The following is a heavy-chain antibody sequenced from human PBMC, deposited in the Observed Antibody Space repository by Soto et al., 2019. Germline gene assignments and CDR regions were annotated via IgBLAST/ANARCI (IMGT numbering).Heavy chain of an antibody. CDR3: ARQLARRVRAASH. V-gene: IGHV3-11*01. CDR1: GFFFTDYF. J-gene: IGHJ4*02. Sequence: QVQLAESGGGLVKSGGSLTLSCSTSGFFFTDYFMSWIRQAPGKGLEWVSYISPSGDVTHYADSVKGRFTISRDNTKNSLFLQMSSLRDDDTAVYYCARQLARRVRAASHWGQGTRVSVSS. CDR2: ISPSGDVT. D-gene: IGHD2-2*01.